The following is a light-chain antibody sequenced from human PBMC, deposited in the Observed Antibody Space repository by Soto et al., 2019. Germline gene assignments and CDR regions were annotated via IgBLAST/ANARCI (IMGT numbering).Light chain of an antibody. V-gene: IGLV2-11*01. Sequence: QSALTQPRSVSGSPGQSVTISCTGTSSDVGGYNYVSWYQQHPGKAPKLMIYDVSKRPSGVPDRFSGSKSGNTASLTISGRQAEDEAAYYCCSYAGGYTQVFGTGTELAVL. CDR3: CSYAGGYTQV. J-gene: IGLJ1*01. CDR2: DVS. CDR1: SSDVGGYNY.